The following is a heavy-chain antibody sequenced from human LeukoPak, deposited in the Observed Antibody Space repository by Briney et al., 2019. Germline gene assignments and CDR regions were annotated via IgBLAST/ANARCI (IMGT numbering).Heavy chain of an antibody. D-gene: IGHD2-2*01. CDR1: GYTFTSYG. V-gene: IGHV1-18*04. J-gene: IGHJ5*02. CDR3: ARDQKASTSRLGFDP. CDR2: ISAYNGNT. Sequence: ASVKVSCKASGYTFTSYGISWVRQAPGQGLEWMGWISAYNGNTNYAQKLQDRVTMTTDTSTSTAYMELRSLRSDDTAVYYCARDQKASTSRLGFDPWGQGTLVTVSS.